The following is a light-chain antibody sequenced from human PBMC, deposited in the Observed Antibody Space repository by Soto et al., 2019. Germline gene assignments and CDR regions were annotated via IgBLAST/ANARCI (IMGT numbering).Light chain of an antibody. V-gene: IGKV1-12*01. CDR2: AAS. CDR3: QQTSSFPLT. Sequence: DIQMTQSPSSVSASVGDSLTITCRASRGITSWVAWYQHKPGRAPKLLIYAASRLQSGVPSRFSGSGSGTDFTLTISSLQPEDFGTYYCQQTSSFPLTLGGGTKVEIK. J-gene: IGKJ4*01. CDR1: RGITSW.